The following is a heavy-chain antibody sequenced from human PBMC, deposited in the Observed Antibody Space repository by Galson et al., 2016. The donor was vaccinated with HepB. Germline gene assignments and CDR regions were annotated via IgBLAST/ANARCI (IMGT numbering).Heavy chain of an antibody. J-gene: IGHJ4*02. CDR2: ISSNAYGGTT. V-gene: IGHV3-49*03. CDR1: GFTFSDHA. CDR3: TDGGGIAAAARGLSH. D-gene: IGHD6-13*01. Sequence: SLRLSCAASGFTFSDHAMSWFRQAPGKGLEWVGFISSNAYGGTTKFAASVKDRFTISRDDSKSIAYLQMNSLKIEDTAVYYCTDGGGIAAAARGLSHWGQGTLVTVSS.